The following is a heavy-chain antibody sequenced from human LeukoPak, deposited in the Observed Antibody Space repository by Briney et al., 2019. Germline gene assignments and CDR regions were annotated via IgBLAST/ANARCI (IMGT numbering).Heavy chain of an antibody. CDR1: GYTFTSYA. CDR3: ARDRSSSGWLVEWGFDY. V-gene: IGHV7-4-1*02. Sequence: ASVKVSCKASGYTFTSYAMNWVRQAPGQGPEWMGWINTDTGNPTYAQGFTGRFVFSLDTSVSTAYLQISSLKAEDTAVYYCARDRSSSGWLVEWGFDYWGQGTLVTVSS. CDR2: INTDTGNP. D-gene: IGHD6-19*01. J-gene: IGHJ4*02.